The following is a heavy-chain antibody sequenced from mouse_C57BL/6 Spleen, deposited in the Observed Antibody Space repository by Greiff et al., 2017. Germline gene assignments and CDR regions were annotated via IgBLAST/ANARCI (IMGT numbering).Heavy chain of an antibody. Sequence: VKLVESGAELVKPGASVKISCKASGYAFSSYWMNWVKQRPGKGLEWIGQIYPGDGDTNYNGKFKGKATLTADKSSSTAYMQLSSLTSEDSAVYFCAPYYGSIPAGFAYWGQGTLVTVSA. CDR1: GYAFSSYW. D-gene: IGHD1-1*01. CDR2: IYPGDGDT. CDR3: APYYGSIPAGFAY. J-gene: IGHJ3*01. V-gene: IGHV1-80*01.